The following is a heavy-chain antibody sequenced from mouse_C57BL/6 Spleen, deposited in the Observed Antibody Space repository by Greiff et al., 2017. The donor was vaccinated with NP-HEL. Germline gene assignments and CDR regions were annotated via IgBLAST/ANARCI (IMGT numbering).Heavy chain of an antibody. V-gene: IGHV1-53*01. J-gene: IGHJ2*01. D-gene: IGHD1-1*01. CDR2: INPSNGVT. Sequence: QVQLQQPGAELVKPGASVKLSCKASGYTFTSYWMHWVKQMPGQGLEWIGNINPSNGVTNYNEKFKCKATLTVDKSTSTAYMQLTSLTSEDSVVYYCARFTTVEAPFDYWGQGTTLTVSS. CDR3: ARFTTVEAPFDY. CDR1: GYTFTSYW.